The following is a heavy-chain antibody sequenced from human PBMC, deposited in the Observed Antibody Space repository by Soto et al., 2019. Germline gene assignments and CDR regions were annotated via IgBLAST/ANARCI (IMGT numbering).Heavy chain of an antibody. Sequence: SETLSLTCTVSGDSIKNYYWNWIRQPPGKGLEWIGYIYYSGSTNYNPSLKSRVTISVDTSKNQISLKLKSVTAADTAVYYSARDRDIWFRERGFDPWGQGVLVTVSS. CDR1: GDSIKNYY. V-gene: IGHV4-59*01. CDR3: ARDRDIWFRERGFDP. J-gene: IGHJ5*02. D-gene: IGHD3-10*01. CDR2: IYYSGST.